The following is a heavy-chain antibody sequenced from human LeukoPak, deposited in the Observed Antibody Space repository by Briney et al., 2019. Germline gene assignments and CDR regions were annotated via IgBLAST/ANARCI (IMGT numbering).Heavy chain of an antibody. J-gene: IGHJ4*02. V-gene: IGHV3-7*01. CDR1: GFTFSSYW. CDR2: IKQDGSEK. Sequence: GGSLRLSCAASGFTFSSYWMSWVRQAPGKGLEWVANIKQDGSEKYYVDSVKGRFTISRDNAKNSLYLQMNSLRAEDTAVYYCARALGYSSGQTVCYFDYWGQGTLVTVSS. CDR3: ARALGYSSGQTVCYFDY. D-gene: IGHD6-19*01.